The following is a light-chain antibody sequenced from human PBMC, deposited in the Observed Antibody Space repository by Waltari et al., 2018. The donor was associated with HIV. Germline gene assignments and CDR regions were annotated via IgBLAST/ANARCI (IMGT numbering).Light chain of an antibody. J-gene: IGLJ2*01. CDR2: EVS. Sequence: QSALTQPASVSGSPGQSITISCTGTSSDVGGYNYVSWYQQHPGKAPKLMIYEVSNRPSGVFDRFSGSKSGNTASLNISGLQAEDEADYYCSSYTSSSTRLFGGGTKLTVL. CDR3: SSYTSSSTRL. V-gene: IGLV2-14*01. CDR1: SSDVGGYNY.